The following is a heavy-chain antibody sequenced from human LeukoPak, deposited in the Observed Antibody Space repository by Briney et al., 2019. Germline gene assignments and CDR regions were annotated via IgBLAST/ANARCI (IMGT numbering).Heavy chain of an antibody. CDR1: GYTFTSYG. D-gene: IGHD3-9*01. Sequence: GASVKVSCKASGYTFTSYGIGWVRQAPGQGLEWMGWISAYNGNTNYAQKLQGRVTMTTDTSTSTAYMELRSLRSDDAAVYYCAILVGVLTGPDAFDIWGQGTMVTVSS. J-gene: IGHJ3*02. CDR2: ISAYNGNT. V-gene: IGHV1-18*01. CDR3: AILVGVLTGPDAFDI.